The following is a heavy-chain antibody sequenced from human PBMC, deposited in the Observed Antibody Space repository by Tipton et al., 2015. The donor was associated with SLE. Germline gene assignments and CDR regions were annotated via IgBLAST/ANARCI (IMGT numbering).Heavy chain of an antibody. CDR3: ARELELHAFDI. J-gene: IGHJ3*02. D-gene: IGHD1-7*01. CDR2: IYYSGST. CDR1: GGSISSHY. Sequence: TLSLTCTVSGGSISSHYWSWIRQPPGKGLEWIGCIYYSGSTNYNPSLKSRVTISVDTSKNQFSLKLSSVTAADTAEYYCARELELHAFDIWGQGTMVTVSS. V-gene: IGHV4-59*11.